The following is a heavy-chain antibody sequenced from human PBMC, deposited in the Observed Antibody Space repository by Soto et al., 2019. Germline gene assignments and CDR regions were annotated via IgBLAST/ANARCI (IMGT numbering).Heavy chain of an antibody. CDR3: ARVVPGDVHWFDS. CDR1: GYTFTNYD. D-gene: IGHD2-21*01. V-gene: IGHV1-18*04. CDR2: ITPYNGNT. Sequence: ASVKVSFKTSGYTFTNYDVTWVRQAPGRGLEWMGWITPYNGNTHYAPHLQGRITLATDTSTNTAYLDLTNLTSDDTAMYYCARVVPGDVHWFDSWGLGTPVTVSS. J-gene: IGHJ5*01.